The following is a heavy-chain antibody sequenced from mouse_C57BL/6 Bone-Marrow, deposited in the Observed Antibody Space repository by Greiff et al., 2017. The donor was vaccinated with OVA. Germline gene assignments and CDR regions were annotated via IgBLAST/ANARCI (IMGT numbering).Heavy chain of an antibody. CDR3: ARGRITTVVPFYAMDY. CDR1: GYTFTSYW. V-gene: IGHV1-69*01. D-gene: IGHD1-1*01. Sequence: QVQLQQPGAELVMPGASVKLSCKASGYTFTSYWMHWVKQRPGQGLEWIGEIDPSDSYPNYNQKFKGKSTLTVDKSSSTAYMQLSSLTSEDSAVYYCARGRITTVVPFYAMDYWGQGTSVTVSS. CDR2: IDPSDSYP. J-gene: IGHJ4*01.